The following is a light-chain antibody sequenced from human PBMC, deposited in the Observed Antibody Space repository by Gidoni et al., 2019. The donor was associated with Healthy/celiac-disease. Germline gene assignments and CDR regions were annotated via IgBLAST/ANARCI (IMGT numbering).Light chain of an antibody. V-gene: IGLV3-1*01. CDR1: EWGDKY. J-gene: IGLJ2*01. CDR3: QAWDSSTLV. CDR2: QDS. Sequence: SYELTQPPSVSVTPGQTASITCSGDEWGDKYACWSQQKPGQYPVLVIYQDSKRPSGIPERFSGSNSGNTATLTISGTQAMDEADYYCQAWDSSTLVFGGGTKLTVL.